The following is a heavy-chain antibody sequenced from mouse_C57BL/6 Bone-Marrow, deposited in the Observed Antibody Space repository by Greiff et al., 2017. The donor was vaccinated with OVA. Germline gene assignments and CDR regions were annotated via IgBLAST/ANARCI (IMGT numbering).Heavy chain of an antibody. V-gene: IGHV7-3*01. CDR1: GFTFTDYY. CDR3: ARSSYYSSLWYFDV. D-gene: IGHD2-5*01. J-gene: IGHJ1*03. Sequence: EVKLMESGGGLVQPGGSLILSCAASGFTFTDYYMSWVRQPPGKALEWLGFIRNTANGYTTEYSASVKGRFTISRDNSQSILYLQMNALRAEDSATYYCARSSYYSSLWYFDVWGTGTTVTVSS. CDR2: IRNTANGYTT.